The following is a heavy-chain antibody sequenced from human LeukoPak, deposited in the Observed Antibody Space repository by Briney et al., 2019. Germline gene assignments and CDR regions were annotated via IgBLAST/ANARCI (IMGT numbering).Heavy chain of an antibody. D-gene: IGHD6-6*01. CDR3: ARTLAARSSSRAFDI. V-gene: IGHV4-59*12. CDR2: IYYSGST. CDR1: GGSISSYY. Sequence: NPSETLSLTCTVSGGSISSYYWSWIRQPPGKGLEWIGYIYYSGSTNYNPSLKSRVTISVDTSKNQFSLKLSSVTAADTAVYYCARTLAARSSSRAFDIWGQGTMVTVSS. J-gene: IGHJ3*02.